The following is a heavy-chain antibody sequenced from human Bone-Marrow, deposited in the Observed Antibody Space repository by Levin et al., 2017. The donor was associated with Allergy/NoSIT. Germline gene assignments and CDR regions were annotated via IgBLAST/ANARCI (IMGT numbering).Heavy chain of an antibody. Sequence: GESLKISCKASGYTFTGYYMHWVRQAPGQGLEWMGRINPNNGDTTYAQKFQGRITLTRDTSINTAYMELSDLRSGDTALYYCTRPQPPNGRFDPWGQGTLVIVSS. CDR2: INPNNGDT. CDR3: TRPQPPNGRFDP. J-gene: IGHJ5*02. V-gene: IGHV1-2*06. CDR1: GYTFTGYY. D-gene: IGHD2-8*01.